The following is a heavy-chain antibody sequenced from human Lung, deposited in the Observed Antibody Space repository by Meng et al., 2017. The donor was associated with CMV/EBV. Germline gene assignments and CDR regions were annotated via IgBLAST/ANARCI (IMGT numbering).Heavy chain of an antibody. CDR2: IWYGESNK. CDR3: AKDLTIFGVVPTPPFDY. CDR1: GFTFSSYG. D-gene: IGHD3-3*01. Sequence: SCAASGFTFSSYGMHWVRQAPGKGLEWVAVIWYGESNKYYADSVKGRFTISRDNSKNTLYLQMNSLRAEDTAVYYCAKDLTIFGVVPTPPFDYLRQGTLVTVSS. V-gene: IGHV3-33*06. J-gene: IGHJ4*02.